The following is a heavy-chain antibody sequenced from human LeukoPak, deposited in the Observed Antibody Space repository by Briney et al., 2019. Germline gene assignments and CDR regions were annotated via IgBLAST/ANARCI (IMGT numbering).Heavy chain of an antibody. D-gene: IGHD3-3*01. J-gene: IGHJ6*03. CDR1: GFTFSSFT. V-gene: IGHV3-21*01. Sequence: GGSLRLSCAASGFTFSSFTMNWVRQAPGKGLEWVSSISTSSLYIYYADSVKGRFTISRDNSKNTLYLQMNSLRAEDTAVYCCARDSQHYDFWSGYYYYMDVWGKGTTVTVSS. CDR2: ISTSSLYI. CDR3: ARDSQHYDFWSGYYYYMDV.